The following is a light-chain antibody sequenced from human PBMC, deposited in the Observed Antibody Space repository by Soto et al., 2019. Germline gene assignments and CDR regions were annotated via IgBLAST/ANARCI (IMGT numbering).Light chain of an antibody. Sequence: QSVLTQPPSASGTPGRRVVISCSGSSSNIGSNTVNWYQQLLGTAPKLLIYSNNHRPSGVPDRFSGSKSGTSASLAISGLQSDDEADYYCAAWDDSLNGYVFATGTKVTVL. CDR1: SSNIGSNT. V-gene: IGLV1-44*01. CDR3: AAWDDSLNGYV. J-gene: IGLJ1*01. CDR2: SNN.